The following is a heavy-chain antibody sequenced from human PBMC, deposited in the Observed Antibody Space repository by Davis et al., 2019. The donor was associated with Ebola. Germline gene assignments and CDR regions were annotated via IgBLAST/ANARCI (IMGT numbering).Heavy chain of an antibody. CDR3: ARQLPYYSYGMDV. CDR1: GFTVSSNY. Sequence: GESLKISCAASGFTVSSNYMSWVRQAPGKGLEWVSVIYNGGSTYYADSVKGRFTISRDNFKNTLYLQMNSLRAEDTAVYFCARQLPYYSYGMDVWGQGTTVTVSS. J-gene: IGHJ6*02. V-gene: IGHV3-53*01. CDR2: IYNGGST. D-gene: IGHD2-2*01.